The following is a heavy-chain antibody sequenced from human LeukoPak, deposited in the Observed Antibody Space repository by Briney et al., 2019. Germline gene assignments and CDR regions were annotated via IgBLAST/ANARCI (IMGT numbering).Heavy chain of an antibody. J-gene: IGHJ4*02. CDR2: ITGSGGST. V-gene: IGHV3-23*01. Sequence: GVSLRLSCAASGFTFSSSGMGWVRQAPGKGLECVSPITGSGGSTSHTDSVKGRFTISRDNSKNTLYLQMNSLRAEDTAVYYCARGRNTGRQFYFDYWGQGTLVTVAS. D-gene: IGHD5-18*01. CDR1: GFTFSSSG. CDR3: ARGRNTGRQFYFDY.